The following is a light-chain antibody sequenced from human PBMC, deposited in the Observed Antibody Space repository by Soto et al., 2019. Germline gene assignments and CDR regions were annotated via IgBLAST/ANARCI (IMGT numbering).Light chain of an antibody. Sequence: SYELTQPPSVSVAPGKTARITCGGNNIGSKSVHWYQQKPGQAPVLVIYYDSDRPSGIPERFSGSNSGNTATLTISRVEAGYEADYYCQVWDSSSDHPWVFGGGTQLTVL. V-gene: IGLV3-21*04. CDR3: QVWDSSSDHPWV. CDR2: YDS. CDR1: NIGSKS. J-gene: IGLJ3*02.